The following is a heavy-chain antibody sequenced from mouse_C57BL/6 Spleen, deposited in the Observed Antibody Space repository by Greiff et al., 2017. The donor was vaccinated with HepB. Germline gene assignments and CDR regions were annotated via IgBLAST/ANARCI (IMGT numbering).Heavy chain of an antibody. CDR1: GYSLTRYG. CDR2: IWAGGST. CDR3: ARSKYLARY. Sequence: VQLQQSGPGLVAPSQSLSITCTVYGYSLTRYGVHWVRQPPGKGLEWLGLIWAGGSTNYNGALMSRLSISIDNSKSLVFVIMKSLQTDETALYYCARSKYLARYWGQGTPLVVSS. J-gene: IGHJ2*01. V-gene: IGHV2-9*02. D-gene: IGHD5-1*01.